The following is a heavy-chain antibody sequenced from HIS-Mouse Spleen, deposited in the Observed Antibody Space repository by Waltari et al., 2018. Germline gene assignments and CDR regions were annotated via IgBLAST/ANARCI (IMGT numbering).Heavy chain of an antibody. D-gene: IGHD1-26*01. CDR1: GWSFSRYY. Sequence: QVQLQQGGAGLLKPSETLSLTCPVHGWSFSRYYWSRIREPPGTGLAWSGESNHSGSPPYIPSLKSRVTISVDTSKNQCSLKLSSVTAADTAVYYCARGALRGSYYWGEYFQHWGQGTLVTVSS. J-gene: IGHJ1*01. V-gene: IGHV4-34*01. CDR2: SNHSGSP. CDR3: ARGALRGSYYWGEYFQH.